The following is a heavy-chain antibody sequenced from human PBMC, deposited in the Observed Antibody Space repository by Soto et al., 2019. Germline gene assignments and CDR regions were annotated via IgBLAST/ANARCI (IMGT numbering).Heavy chain of an antibody. V-gene: IGHV4-4*02. D-gene: IGHD4-4*01. Sequence: QVQLQESGPGLVKPSGTLSLTCAVSGGSISSTNWWSWVRQPPGKGLEWIGQIYHSGSAHYNPSLKTRVTISVDKSKNEFSLKPRSVTPADTAVYYCASPYDYSSNWFDPWGQGTLGTVSS. J-gene: IGHJ5*02. CDR3: ASPYDYSSNWFDP. CDR1: GGSISSTNW. CDR2: IYHSGSA.